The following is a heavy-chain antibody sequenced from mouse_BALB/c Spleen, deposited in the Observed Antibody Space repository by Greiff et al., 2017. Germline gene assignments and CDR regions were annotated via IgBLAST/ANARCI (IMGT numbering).Heavy chain of an antibody. D-gene: IGHD2-3*01. CDR1: GYTFTDYY. Sequence: QVQLQQPGPELVKPGASVKISCKASGYTFTDYYINWVKQKPGQGLEWIGWIYPGSGNTKYNEKFKGKATLTVDTSSSTAYMQLSSLTSEDTAVYFCAREVASGDGYLAWFAYWGQGTLVTVSA. CDR2: IYPGSGNT. J-gene: IGHJ3*01. V-gene: IGHV1-84*02. CDR3: AREVASGDGYLAWFAY.